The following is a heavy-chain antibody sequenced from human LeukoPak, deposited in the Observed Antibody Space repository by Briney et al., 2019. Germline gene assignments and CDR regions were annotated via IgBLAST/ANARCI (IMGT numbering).Heavy chain of an antibody. CDR1: GGSISSGSYY. J-gene: IGHJ3*02. CDR2: IYTSGST. CDR3: ARRVTMSWGGFDI. D-gene: IGHD5-18*01. V-gene: IGHV4-61*02. Sequence: SETLSLTCTVSGGSISSGSYYWSWIRQPAGKGLEWIGRIYTSGSTNYNPSLKSRVTISVDTSKNQFSLKLSSVTAADTAVYYCARRVTMSWGGFDIWGQGTMVIVSS.